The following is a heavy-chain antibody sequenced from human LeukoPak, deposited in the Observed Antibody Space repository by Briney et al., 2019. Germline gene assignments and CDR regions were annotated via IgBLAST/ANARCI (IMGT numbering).Heavy chain of an antibody. CDR1: GGSIRNSNYN. CDR3: ARTGGSFYFYYYMDV. D-gene: IGHD1-26*01. Sequence: SETLSLTCTVSGGSIRNSNYNWGWIRQPPGKGLECIGSIHYTVSTYYNPSLKSRVTISVDTSKNQFSLKLSSVTAADTAVYYCARTGGSFYFYYYMDVWGKGTTVTVSS. CDR2: IHYTVST. V-gene: IGHV4-39*07. J-gene: IGHJ6*03.